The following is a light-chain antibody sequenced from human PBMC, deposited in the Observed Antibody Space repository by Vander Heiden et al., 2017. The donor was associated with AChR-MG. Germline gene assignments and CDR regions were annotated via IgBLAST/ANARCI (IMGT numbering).Light chain of an antibody. CDR2: GAS. CDR3: QQSDSTPQT. V-gene: IGKV1-39*01. Sequence: DIQMTQSPSSLSASVGDGVTITCRASQSISTYLNWYQQKPGKAPKLLIYGASSLQSGVPSRFSGSGSGTDFTLTISSLQPEDFATYYCQQSDSTPQTFGQGTKVEIK. J-gene: IGKJ1*01. CDR1: QSISTY.